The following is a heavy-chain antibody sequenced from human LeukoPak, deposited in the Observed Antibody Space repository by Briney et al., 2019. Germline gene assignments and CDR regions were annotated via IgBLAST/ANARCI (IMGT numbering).Heavy chain of an antibody. J-gene: IGHJ4*02. Sequence: PGGSLRLSCAASGFTFSSYSMNWVRQAPGKGLEWVSSISSSSSSYIYYADSVKGRFTISRDNAKNSLYLQMNSLRAEDTAVYYCARDARPWDSTIDYWGQGTLVTVSS. D-gene: IGHD6-13*01. CDR3: ARDARPWDSTIDY. CDR1: GFTFSSYS. CDR2: ISSSSSSYI. V-gene: IGHV3-21*01.